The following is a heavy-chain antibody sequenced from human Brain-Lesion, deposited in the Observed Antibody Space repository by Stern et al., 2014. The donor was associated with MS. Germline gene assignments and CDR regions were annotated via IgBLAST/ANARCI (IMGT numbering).Heavy chain of an antibody. CDR2: MNPYSGNT. J-gene: IGHJ4*02. D-gene: IGHD2-2*01. CDR1: GYTFTSYD. Sequence: VQLVQSGAEVKKPGASVKVSCKASGYTFTSYDITWVRQASGHGLEWMGWMNPYSGNTGYAHKFKGIVSMTSDPSISTVYMELTSLTSDDAAVYFCARAVRNQLLSEYWGQGTLVTVSS. V-gene: IGHV1-8*02. CDR3: ARAVRNQLLSEY.